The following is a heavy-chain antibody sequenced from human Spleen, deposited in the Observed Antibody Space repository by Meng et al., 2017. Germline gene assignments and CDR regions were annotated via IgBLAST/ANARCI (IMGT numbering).Heavy chain of an antibody. Sequence: QVQLQQWGPGLLKPSGTLSLPCVVSGGSFSDYYWSWIRQPPGKGLEWIGEINHSGSTNYNPSLESRATISVDTSQNNLSLKLSSVTAADSAVYYCARGPTTMAHDFDYWGQGTLVTVSS. J-gene: IGHJ4*02. CDR2: INHSGST. CDR3: ARGPTTMAHDFDY. V-gene: IGHV4-34*01. CDR1: GGSFSDYY. D-gene: IGHD4-11*01.